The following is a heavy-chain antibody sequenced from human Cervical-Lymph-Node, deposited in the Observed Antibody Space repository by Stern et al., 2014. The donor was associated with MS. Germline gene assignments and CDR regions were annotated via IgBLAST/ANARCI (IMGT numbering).Heavy chain of an antibody. Sequence: VQMLESGAEVKKPGASVKVSCKASGYTFTSNYMHWGRQAPGQGLEWGGIINPSGDSASYAQKFQGRVTMTRDTSTSTVYMELRSEDTAVYYCASGTGSKRPTGNYWGQGTLVTVSS. CDR1: GYTFTSNY. J-gene: IGHJ4*02. V-gene: IGHV1-46*01. CDR2: INPSGDSA. CDR3: ASGTGSKRPTGNY. D-gene: IGHD3/OR15-3a*01.